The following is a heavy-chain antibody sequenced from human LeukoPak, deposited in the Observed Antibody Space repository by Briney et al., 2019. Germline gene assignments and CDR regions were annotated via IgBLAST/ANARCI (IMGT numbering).Heavy chain of an antibody. Sequence: GGSLRLSCAASGFTFSSYAMSWVRQAPGKGLEWVSAISGGGGSTYYADSVKGRFTISRDNSKNTLYLQMNSLRAEDTAVYYCARPDYGILTGYDYWGQGTLVTVSS. CDR1: GFTFSSYA. CDR3: ARPDYGILTGYDY. CDR2: ISGGGGST. D-gene: IGHD3-9*01. J-gene: IGHJ4*02. V-gene: IGHV3-23*01.